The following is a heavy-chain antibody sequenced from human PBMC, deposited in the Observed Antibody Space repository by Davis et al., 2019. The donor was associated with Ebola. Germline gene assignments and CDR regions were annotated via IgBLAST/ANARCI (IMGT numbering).Heavy chain of an antibody. CDR2: ISSSSSTI. CDR3: ARDQGNDILTGYYLGYFDY. Sequence: GGSLRLSCAASGFTFSSYWMHWVRQAPGKGLEWVSYISSSSSTIYYADSVKGRFTISRDNSKNTLYLQMNSLRAEDTAVYYCARDQGNDILTGYYLGYFDYWGQGTLVTVSS. J-gene: IGHJ4*02. CDR1: GFTFSSYW. D-gene: IGHD3-9*01. V-gene: IGHV3-48*01.